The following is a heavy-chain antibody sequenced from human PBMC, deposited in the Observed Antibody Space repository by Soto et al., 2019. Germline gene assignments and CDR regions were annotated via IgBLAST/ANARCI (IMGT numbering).Heavy chain of an antibody. V-gene: IGHV1-18*01. D-gene: IGHD3-3*01. Sequence: QVQLVQSGAEVKKPGATMKVSCKASGYTFTSYGISWVRQAPGQGLEWMGWISAYNGNTNYAQKLQGRVTMTTDTSTSTAYMELRSLRSDDTAVYYCARDPRPRRFGVVTYGMDVWGQGTTVTVSS. CDR2: ISAYNGNT. J-gene: IGHJ6*02. CDR1: GYTFTSYG. CDR3: ARDPRPRRFGVVTYGMDV.